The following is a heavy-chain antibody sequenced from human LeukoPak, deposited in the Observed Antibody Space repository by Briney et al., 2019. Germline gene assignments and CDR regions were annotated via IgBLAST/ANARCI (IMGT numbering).Heavy chain of an antibody. V-gene: IGHV3-23*01. J-gene: IGHJ2*01. CDR1: GFTFSSYG. CDR2: ISGSGASP. D-gene: IGHD3-10*01. CDR3: AKSPYGSGTYLWYFDL. Sequence: GGSLRLSCAASGFTFSSYGMSWVRQAPGKGLEWVSGISGSGASPYYADSVKGGFSISRDNSKNTLYLQMNSLRAGDTAVYYCAKSPYGSGTYLWYFDLWGRGTLVTVSS.